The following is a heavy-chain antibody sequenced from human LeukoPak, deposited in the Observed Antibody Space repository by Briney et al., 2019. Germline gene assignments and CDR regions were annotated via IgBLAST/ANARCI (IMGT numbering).Heavy chain of an antibody. CDR1: GYTFTGYY. J-gene: IGHJ6*03. Sequence: PGASVKVSCKASGYTFTGYYMHWVRQAPGQGLEWMGWINPNSGGTNYAQKFQGRVTMTRDTSISTAYMELSRLRSDDTAVYYCARRRSAHYYYYYYMDVWGKGTTVTISS. D-gene: IGHD4/OR15-4a*01. V-gene: IGHV1-2*02. CDR3: ARRRSAHYYYYYYMDV. CDR2: INPNSGGT.